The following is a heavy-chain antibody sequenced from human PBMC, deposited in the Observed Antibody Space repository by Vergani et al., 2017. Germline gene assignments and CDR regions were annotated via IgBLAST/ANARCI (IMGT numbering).Heavy chain of an antibody. CDR1: GYSFTSYW. D-gene: IGHD4-11*01. J-gene: IGHJ6*03. CDR3: ARYPTSKHSNGYYYYMDV. V-gene: IGHV5-51*03. Sequence: EVQLVQSGAEVKKPGESLKISCKGSGYSFTSYWIGWVRQMPGKGLEWMGIIYPGDSDTRYSPSVQGQVTISADKSISTAYLQWSSLKASDTAMYYCARYPTSKHSNGYYYYMDVWGKGTTVTVSS. CDR2: IYPGDSDT.